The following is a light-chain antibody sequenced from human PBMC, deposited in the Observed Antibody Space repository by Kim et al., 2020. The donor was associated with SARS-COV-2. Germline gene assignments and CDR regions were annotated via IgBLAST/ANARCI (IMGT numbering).Light chain of an antibody. V-gene: IGKV3-20*01. CDR1: QSVTSNN. Sequence: SPGERAPPSGRASQSVTSNNLAGSQQKPGQAPRLLIYGDSSRAPGIPDRFSGSGSGTDFTLTITRLEPEDFAVYYCQQYSSSPATFGQGTKVDIK. CDR2: GDS. CDR3: QQYSSSPAT. J-gene: IGKJ1*01.